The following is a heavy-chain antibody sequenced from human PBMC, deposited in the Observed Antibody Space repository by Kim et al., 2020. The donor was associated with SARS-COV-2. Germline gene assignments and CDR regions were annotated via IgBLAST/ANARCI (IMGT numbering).Heavy chain of an antibody. Sequence: SETLSLTCTVSGGSVSSGSYYWSWIRQPPGKGLEWIGYIYYSGSTNYNPSLKSRVTISVDTSKNQFSLKLSSVTAADTAVYYCARGGGWAYYDSSGYYFDYWGQGTLVTVSS. J-gene: IGHJ4*02. CDR1: GGSVSSGSYY. CDR2: IYYSGST. V-gene: IGHV4-61*01. D-gene: IGHD3-22*01. CDR3: ARGGGWAYYDSSGYYFDY.